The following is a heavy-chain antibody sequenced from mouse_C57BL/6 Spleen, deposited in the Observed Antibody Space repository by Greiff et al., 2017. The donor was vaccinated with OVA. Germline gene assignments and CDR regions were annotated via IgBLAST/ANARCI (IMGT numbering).Heavy chain of an antibody. Sequence: EVKLVESGGGLVKPGGSLKLSCAASGFTFSDYGMHWVRQAPEKGLEWVAYISSGSSTIYYADTVKGRFTISRDNAKNTLFLQMTSLRSEDTAMYYCARTIYDGYYEFAYWGQGTLVTVSA. V-gene: IGHV5-17*01. CDR1: GFTFSDYG. D-gene: IGHD2-3*01. CDR3: ARTIYDGYYEFAY. J-gene: IGHJ3*01. CDR2: ISSGSSTI.